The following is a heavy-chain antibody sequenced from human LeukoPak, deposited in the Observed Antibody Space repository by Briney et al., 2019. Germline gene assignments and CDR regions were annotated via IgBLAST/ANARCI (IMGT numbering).Heavy chain of an antibody. CDR1: GGTFSSYA. CDR3: AREPLGSSGYYNHDAFDI. D-gene: IGHD3-22*01. CDR2: IIPIFGTA. V-gene: IGHV1-69*13. Sequence: ASVKVSCKASGGTFSSYAISWVRQAPGQGLEWMGGIIPIFGTANYAQKFQGRVTITADESTSTAYMELSSLRSEDTAVYYCAREPLGSSGYYNHDAFDIWGQGTMVTVSS. J-gene: IGHJ3*02.